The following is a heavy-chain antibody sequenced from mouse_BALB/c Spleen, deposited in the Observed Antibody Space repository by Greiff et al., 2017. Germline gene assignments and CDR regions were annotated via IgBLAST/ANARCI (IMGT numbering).Heavy chain of an antibody. Sequence: EVMLVESGGGLVQPGGSLKLSCAASGFTFSSYTMSWVRQTPEKRLEWVAYISNGGGSTYYPDTVKGRFTISRDNAKNTLYLQMSSLKSEDTAMYYCARHGDGYYDAMDYWGQGTSVTVSS. V-gene: IGHV5-12-2*01. CDR2: ISNGGGST. D-gene: IGHD2-3*01. CDR1: GFTFSSYT. CDR3: ARHGDGYYDAMDY. J-gene: IGHJ4*01.